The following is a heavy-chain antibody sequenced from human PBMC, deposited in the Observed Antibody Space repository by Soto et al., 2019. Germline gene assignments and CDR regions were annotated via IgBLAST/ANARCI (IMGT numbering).Heavy chain of an antibody. CDR2: ISSNGGST. V-gene: IGHV3-64D*08. CDR3: VKEMRVLWFGEFYGMDV. J-gene: IGHJ6*02. Sequence: VGSLRLSCSASGFPFSGYARHWVRQDPGKGLEYVSAISSNGGSTYYADSVKGRFTISRDNSKNTLYLQMSSLRAEDTAVYYCVKEMRVLWFGEFYGMDVWGQGTTVTVSS. D-gene: IGHD3-10*01. CDR1: GFPFSGYA.